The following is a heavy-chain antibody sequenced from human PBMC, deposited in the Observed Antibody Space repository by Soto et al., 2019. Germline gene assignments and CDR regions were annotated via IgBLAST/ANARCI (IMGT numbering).Heavy chain of an antibody. Sequence: PGGSLILSCAASGFTFRSYGMHWVRQAPGKGLEWVAVISYDGSNKYYADSVKDRFTISRDNSKNTLYLQMNSLRAEDTAVYYCAKGRSEGKIYYFDYWGQGTLVTVSS. CDR1: GFTFRSYG. CDR3: AKGRSEGKIYYFDY. V-gene: IGHV3-30*18. CDR2: ISYDGSNK. J-gene: IGHJ4*02.